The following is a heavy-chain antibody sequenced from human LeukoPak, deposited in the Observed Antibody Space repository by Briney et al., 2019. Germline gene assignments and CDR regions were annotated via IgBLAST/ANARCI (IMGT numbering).Heavy chain of an antibody. J-gene: IGHJ6*03. D-gene: IGHD3-10*01. V-gene: IGHV4-61*02. CDR3: ARHGSPYGSGTYNNYYYYMDV. CDR1: SGSISSSNYY. CDR2: ISTIGST. Sequence: SQTLSLTCTVSSGSISSSNYYWSWIRQPAGKGLEWVGRISTIGSTNYNPSLNSRVTISIDTSKNQFSLKLNSVTAADTAVYYCARHGSPYGSGTYNNYYYYMDVWGKGTTVTISS.